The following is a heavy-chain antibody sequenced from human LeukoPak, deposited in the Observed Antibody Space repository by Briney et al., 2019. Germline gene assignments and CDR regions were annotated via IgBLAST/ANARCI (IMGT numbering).Heavy chain of an antibody. J-gene: IGHJ4*02. D-gene: IGHD5-12*01. CDR3: ATSASGYSGYDYNY. CDR1: GYTLTELS. Sequence: ASVKVSCKVSGYTLTELSMHWVRQAPGKGLEWMGGFDPEDGETIYAHKFQGRVTMTEDTSTDTAYMELSSLRSEDTAVYYCATSASGYSGYDYNYWGQGTLVTVSS. CDR2: FDPEDGET. V-gene: IGHV1-24*01.